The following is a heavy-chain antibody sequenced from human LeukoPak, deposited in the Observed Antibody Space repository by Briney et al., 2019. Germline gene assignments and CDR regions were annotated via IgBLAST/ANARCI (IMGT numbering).Heavy chain of an antibody. CDR3: AKDQRYSSGWYLDY. V-gene: IGHV3-30*04. CDR1: GFTFSSYA. D-gene: IGHD6-19*01. J-gene: IGHJ4*02. CDR2: ISYDGGNK. Sequence: GGSLRLSCAASGFTFSSYAMGWVRQAPGKGLEWVAVISYDGGNKYYADSVKGRFTISRDNSKNTMYMQMNSLRAEGTAVYYCAKDQRYSSGWYLDYWGQGTLVTVSS.